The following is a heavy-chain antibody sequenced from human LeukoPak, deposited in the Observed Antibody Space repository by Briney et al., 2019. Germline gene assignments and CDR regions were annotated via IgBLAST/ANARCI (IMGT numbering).Heavy chain of an antibody. CDR1: GDSISSGGYC. CDR3: ASSEAPITPPPYGMGV. Sequence: SETLSLTCTVSGDSISSGGYCWNWFRQHPGKGLEWIGYIYSSGGTFYNPSLKSQVTISVDTSKNQFPLKLGSVTAADTALYYCASSEAPITPPPYGMGVWGQGTKVTVSS. D-gene: IGHD5-12*01. J-gene: IGHJ6*02. CDR2: IYSSGGT. V-gene: IGHV4-31*01.